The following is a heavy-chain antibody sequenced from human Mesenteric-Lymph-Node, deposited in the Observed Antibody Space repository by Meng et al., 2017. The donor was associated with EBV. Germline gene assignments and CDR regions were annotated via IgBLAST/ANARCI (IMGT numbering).Heavy chain of an antibody. J-gene: IGHJ5*02. CDR3: ARGTTVEWFDP. CDR2: IYYTGST. CDR1: GDSVSSSSYY. V-gene: IGHV4-61*01. D-gene: IGHD4-23*01. Sequence: ELQQEGRRRLEPPETLSLTCTVFGDSVSSSSYYWYWIRQPPGKGLAWIGYIYYTGSTNYNPSLKSRVTISVDTSKNQFSLKLSSVTAADTAVYYCARGTTVEWFDPWGQGTLVTVSS.